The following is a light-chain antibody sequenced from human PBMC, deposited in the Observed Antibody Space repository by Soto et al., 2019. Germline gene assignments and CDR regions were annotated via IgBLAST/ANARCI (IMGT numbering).Light chain of an antibody. CDR1: NTDIGGYNY. Sequence: QSALTQPDSVSGSPGESITISCTGTNTDIGGYNYVSWYQQHPGKAPKLVLYDVSSRPSGVSSRFSGSKSGYTASLTISGLQAEDDAHYYCSSYRPYRTLEVFGTGTQLTVL. V-gene: IGLV2-14*03. CDR2: DVS. J-gene: IGLJ1*01. CDR3: SSYRPYRTLEV.